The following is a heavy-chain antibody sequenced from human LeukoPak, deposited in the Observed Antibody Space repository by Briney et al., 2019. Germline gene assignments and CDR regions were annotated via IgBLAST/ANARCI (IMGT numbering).Heavy chain of an antibody. CDR1: GFTFSTYG. Sequence: GGSLRLSCVASGFTFSTYGMSWVRQAPGKGLEWVSAISGSGGSTYYADSVKGRFTISRDNAKNSLYLQMNSLRAEDTAVYYCAELGITMIGGVWGKGTTVTISS. V-gene: IGHV3-23*01. CDR2: ISGSGGST. CDR3: AELGITMIGGV. D-gene: IGHD3-10*02. J-gene: IGHJ6*04.